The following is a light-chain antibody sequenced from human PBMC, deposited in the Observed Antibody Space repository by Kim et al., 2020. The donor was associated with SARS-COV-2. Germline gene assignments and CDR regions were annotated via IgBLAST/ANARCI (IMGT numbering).Light chain of an antibody. CDR1: QSVLYSFNNKSY. Sequence: DIVMTQSPASLAVSLGERATINCKSSQSVLYSFNNKSYLAWYQQKPGQHPKLLIYWASTRESGVPDQFSGSGSGTDFTLTISGLQAEDVSVYNCQQYYSNPTTFGPGAKVDSK. V-gene: IGKV4-1*01. CDR2: WAS. CDR3: QQYYSNPTT. J-gene: IGKJ3*01.